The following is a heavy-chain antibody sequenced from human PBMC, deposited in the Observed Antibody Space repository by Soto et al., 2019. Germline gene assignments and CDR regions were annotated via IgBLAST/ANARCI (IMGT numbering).Heavy chain of an antibody. CDR3: ASTYSTSWYWFDP. V-gene: IGHV2-26*04. Sequence: QVTVKESRPVLVKPTETLTLTCTVSGFSLSNAGLGVSWIRQPPGKALEWLAHIFSNDEKSYSTSLKSRLTISKDTSKSQVVLIMTNMDPVDTATYYCASTYSTSWYWFDPWGQGTLVTVSS. D-gene: IGHD6-13*01. CDR1: GFSLSNAGLG. J-gene: IGHJ5*02. CDR2: IFSNDEK.